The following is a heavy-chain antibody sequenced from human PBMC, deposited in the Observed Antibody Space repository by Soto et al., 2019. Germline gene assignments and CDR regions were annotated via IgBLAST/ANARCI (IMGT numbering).Heavy chain of an antibody. Sequence: EVQLVESGGGLVQPGRSLRLSCAASGFTSDTYAMHWVRQAPGKGLEWVSGISWNSGSIGYADSVKGRFTISRDNAKNSLYLQMNSLRAEDTALYYCATALSSGRGKFQHWGQGTMVTVSS. J-gene: IGHJ1*01. V-gene: IGHV3-9*02. D-gene: IGHD6-19*01. CDR1: GFTSDTYA. CDR3: ATALSSGRGKFQH. CDR2: ISWNSGSI.